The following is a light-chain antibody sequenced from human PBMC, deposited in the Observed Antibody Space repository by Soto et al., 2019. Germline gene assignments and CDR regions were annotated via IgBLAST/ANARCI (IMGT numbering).Light chain of an antibody. Sequence: DIQMTQSPSSLSSSVGDRVTITCGASQSISSYLNWYQQKPGKAPKLLIYAASSLQSGVPSRFSGSGSGTDFTLTISSLQPEDFATYYCQQSYSTPYTFGQGTKV. V-gene: IGKV1-39*01. CDR2: AAS. CDR1: QSISSY. CDR3: QQSYSTPYT. J-gene: IGKJ2*01.